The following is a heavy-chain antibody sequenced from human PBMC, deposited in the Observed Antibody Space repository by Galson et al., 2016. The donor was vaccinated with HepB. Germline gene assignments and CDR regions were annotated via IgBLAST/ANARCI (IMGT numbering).Heavy chain of an antibody. J-gene: IGHJ5*02. CDR2: IRAAGGDT. Sequence: SLRLSCAVSELSIISSAMSWVRQAPGKGLEWVSSIRAAGGDTYYPDSVKGRFTTSRDMSKNTLYLQMGSLRAEDTAVYYCAKCSVYSTGWCNSLDPWGQGTLVIVSS. CDR1: ELSIISSA. D-gene: IGHD6-19*01. CDR3: AKCSVYSTGWCNSLDP. V-gene: IGHV3-23*01.